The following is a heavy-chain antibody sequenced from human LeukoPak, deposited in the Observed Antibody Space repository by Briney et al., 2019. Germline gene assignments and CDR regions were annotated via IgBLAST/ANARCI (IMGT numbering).Heavy chain of an antibody. Sequence: GASVKVSCKASGYTFSIYGITWVRQAPGQALEWMGWISGYNGNTNYEKKLQRRVTMTTDTSTSTAYMELRSLRSDGTAVDCCARGALDSSGYYLGAFDIWGEGRMVTVCS. V-gene: IGHV1-18*01. CDR3: ARGALDSSGYYLGAFDI. CDR1: GYTFSIYG. CDR2: ISGYNGNT. D-gene: IGHD3-22*01. J-gene: IGHJ3*02.